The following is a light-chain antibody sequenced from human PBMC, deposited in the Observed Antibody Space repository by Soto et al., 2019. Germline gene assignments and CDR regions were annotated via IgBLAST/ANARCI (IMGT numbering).Light chain of an antibody. J-gene: IGKJ1*01. CDR2: KSS. CDR1: QSISSW. CDR3: QQYNSYLWT. Sequence: DIQMTQSPSTLSASVGDRVTITCRASQSISSWLAWYQQKPGKAPKLLIYKSSSLESGVPSRFSGSGSGTEFTLPISSLQPDDFATYSCQQYNSYLWTFGQGTKVEIK. V-gene: IGKV1-5*03.